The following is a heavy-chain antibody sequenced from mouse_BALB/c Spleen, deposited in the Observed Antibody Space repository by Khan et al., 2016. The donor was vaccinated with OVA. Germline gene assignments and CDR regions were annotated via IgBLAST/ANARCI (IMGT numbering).Heavy chain of an antibody. D-gene: IGHD3-2*02. CDR3: AREEALYYFDY. CDR1: GYIFTNYW. Sequence: VQLQQSGAELVRPGASVKLSCKTSGYIFTNYWIHWVKQRSGQGLEWIARIYPGTDNTYYNEKLKDQATLTVDKSSSPAYMQLSSLKSEDSAVYLCAREEALYYFDYWGQGTTLTVSS. V-gene: IGHV1S132*01. CDR2: IYPGTDNT. J-gene: IGHJ2*01.